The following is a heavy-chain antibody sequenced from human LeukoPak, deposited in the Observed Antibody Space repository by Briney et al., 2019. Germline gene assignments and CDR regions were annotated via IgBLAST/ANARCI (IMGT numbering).Heavy chain of an antibody. Sequence: PGGSLRLSCAASGFTFSSYSMNWVRQAPGKGLEWVSSISSSSSYIYYADSVKGRFTISRDNAKNSLYLQMNSLRAEDTAVYYCARDLGRIAAFDYWGQGTLVTVSS. CDR3: ARDLGRIAAFDY. J-gene: IGHJ4*02. CDR1: GFTFSSYS. CDR2: ISSSSSYI. V-gene: IGHV3-21*01. D-gene: IGHD6-13*01.